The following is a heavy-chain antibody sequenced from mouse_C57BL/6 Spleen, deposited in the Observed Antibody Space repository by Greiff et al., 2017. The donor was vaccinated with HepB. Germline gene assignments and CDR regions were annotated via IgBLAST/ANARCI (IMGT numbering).Heavy chain of an antibody. V-gene: IGHV1-18*01. CDR1: GYTFTDYN. CDR3: ARDYYGSSFYY. D-gene: IGHD1-1*01. J-gene: IGHJ2*01. Sequence: EVQRVESGPELVKPGASVKIPCKASGYTFTDYNMDWVKQSHGKSLEWIGDINPNNGGTIYNQKFKGKATLTVDKSSSTAYMELRSLTSEDTAVYYCARDYYGSSFYYWGQGTTRTVSS. CDR2: INPNNGGT.